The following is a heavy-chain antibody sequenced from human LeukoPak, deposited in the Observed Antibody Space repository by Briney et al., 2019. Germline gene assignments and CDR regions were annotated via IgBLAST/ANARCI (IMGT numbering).Heavy chain of an antibody. J-gene: IGHJ4*02. Sequence: GGSLRLSCAASGFSFSDYYMSWIRQAPGKGPECVSYISISSSYTNYADSVKGRFTISRDNSKNTLYLQMNSLRAEDTALYYCARNGRRTTVTSDFWGQGTLVTVSS. V-gene: IGHV3-11*03. D-gene: IGHD4-17*01. CDR3: ARNGRRTTVTSDF. CDR2: ISISSSYT. CDR1: GFSFSDYY.